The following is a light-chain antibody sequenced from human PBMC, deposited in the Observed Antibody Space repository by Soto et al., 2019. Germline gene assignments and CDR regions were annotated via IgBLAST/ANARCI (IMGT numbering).Light chain of an antibody. CDR3: QQRSNWPHP. J-gene: IGKJ5*01. Sequence: ESVLTQSPAPLSLSPGERATLSCMASQSVSSYLAWYQQKPGQAPRLLIYDASNRATGIPARFSGSGSGTDFTLTISSLEPEDFAVYYCQQRSNWPHPFGQGTRLEIK. CDR2: DAS. CDR1: QSVSSY. V-gene: IGKV3-11*01.